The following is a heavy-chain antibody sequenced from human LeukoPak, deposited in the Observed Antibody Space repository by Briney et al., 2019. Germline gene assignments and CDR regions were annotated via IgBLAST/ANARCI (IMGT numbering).Heavy chain of an antibody. D-gene: IGHD6-19*01. Sequence: SETLSLTCTVSGGSISSGGYYWSWIRQHPGKGLEWIGYIYYSGSTYYNPSLKSRVTISVDTSKNQFSLKLSSVTAADTAVYYCARGARLGSEDYWGQGTLVTVSS. CDR3: ARGARLGSEDY. V-gene: IGHV4-31*03. CDR1: GGSISSGGYY. CDR2: IYYSGST. J-gene: IGHJ4*02.